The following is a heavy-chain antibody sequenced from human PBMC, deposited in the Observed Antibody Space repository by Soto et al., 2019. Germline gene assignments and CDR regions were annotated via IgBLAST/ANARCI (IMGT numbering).Heavy chain of an antibody. CDR2: IIPLFGKV. V-gene: IGHV1-69*01. Sequence: QVQLVQSGAEVKKPGSSVKVSCKASGGTFNNYGITWVRQAPGQGLEWMGGIIPLFGKVHYAQKFQGRVTVTADESTGTGYMALTSLRGEDTAVYYCASYVVRAAAMPGLAPWGQGTLVTVSS. J-gene: IGHJ5*02. D-gene: IGHD2-2*01. CDR3: ASYVVRAAAMPGLAP. CDR1: GGTFNNYG.